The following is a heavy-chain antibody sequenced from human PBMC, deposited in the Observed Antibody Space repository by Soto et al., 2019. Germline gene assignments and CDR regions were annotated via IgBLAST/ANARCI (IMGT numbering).Heavy chain of an antibody. J-gene: IGHJ3*01. D-gene: IGHD2-8*02. CDR3: AKDVEYEILTDSLEGDDALDV. CDR1: GLTFRSYA. V-gene: IGHV3-30-3*01. CDR2: ISYDGNKK. Sequence: QVQLVESGGGVVQPGGSLRLSCAASGLTFRSYAMFWVRQAPGKGLEWVAAISYDGNKKYYTDSVRGRFTISRDNSRNTRYLQMNSLSPEDTALYYCAKDVEYEILTDSLEGDDALDVWGQGTMVPVSS.